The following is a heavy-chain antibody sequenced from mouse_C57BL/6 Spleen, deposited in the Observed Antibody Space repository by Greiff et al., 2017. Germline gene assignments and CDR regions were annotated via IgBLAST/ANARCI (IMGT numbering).Heavy chain of an antibody. CDR2: IDPSDSYT. J-gene: IGHJ2*01. V-gene: IGHV1-69*01. CDR3: ARSLDY. CDR1: GYTFTSYW. Sequence: QVQLQQPGAELVMPGASVKLSCKASGYTFTSYWMHWVKQRPGQGLEWIGEIDPSDSYTNYNQKFKGKSTLTVDKSSSTAYMQLSSLTSEASAVYYCARSLDYWGQGTTLTVSS.